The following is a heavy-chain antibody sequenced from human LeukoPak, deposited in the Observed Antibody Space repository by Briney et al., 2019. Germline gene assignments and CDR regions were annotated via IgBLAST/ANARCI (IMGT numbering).Heavy chain of an antibody. CDR1: GGSISSGSYY. D-gene: IGHD3-9*01. V-gene: IGHV4-61*02. CDR3: ARDILTGYYEYNWFDP. J-gene: IGHJ5*02. Sequence: SETLSLTCTVSGGSISSGSYYWSWIRQPAGKGLEWIGRIYTSGSTNYNPSFKSRVTISVDTSKNQFSLKLSSVTAADTAVYYCARDILTGYYEYNWFDPWGQGTLVTVSS. CDR2: IYTSGST.